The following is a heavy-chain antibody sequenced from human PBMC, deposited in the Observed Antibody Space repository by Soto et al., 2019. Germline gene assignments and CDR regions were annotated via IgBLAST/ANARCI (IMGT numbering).Heavy chain of an antibody. Sequence: SETLSLTCTVSGGSISSGGYYWSWIRQHPXKGLEWIGYIYYSGSTYYNPSLKSRVTISVDTSKNQFSLKLSSVTAADTAVYYCARGSYDSSGYRYGMDGWGQGTTVTVSS. CDR2: IYYSGST. V-gene: IGHV4-31*03. CDR3: ARGSYDSSGYRYGMDG. J-gene: IGHJ6*02. CDR1: GGSISSGGYY. D-gene: IGHD3-22*01.